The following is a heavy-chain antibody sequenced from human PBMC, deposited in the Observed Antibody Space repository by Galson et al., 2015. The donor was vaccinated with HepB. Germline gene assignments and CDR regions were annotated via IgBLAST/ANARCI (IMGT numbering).Heavy chain of an antibody. CDR3: ARGRYDTSAPDH. CDR1: GYTFTQYG. J-gene: IGHJ5*02. V-gene: IGHV1-18*01. D-gene: IGHD2-2*01. Sequence: SVKVSCKASGYTFTQYGISWVRQAPGHGLEWMGWISGYNTNRNYAQTFEDRVTMTRDTSTTTVYMEMRSLRYDDTAVYYCARGRYDTSAPDHWGQRTLVTVSS. CDR2: ISGYNTNR.